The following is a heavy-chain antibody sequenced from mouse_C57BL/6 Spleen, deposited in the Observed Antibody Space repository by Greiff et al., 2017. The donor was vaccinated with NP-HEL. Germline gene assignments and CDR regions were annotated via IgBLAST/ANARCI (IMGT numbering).Heavy chain of an antibody. J-gene: IGHJ1*03. CDR2: ISYSGST. D-gene: IGHD1-1*01. Sequence: EVKLLESGPGLAKPSQTLSLSCSVTGYSITSDYWNWIRKFPGHNLEYMGYISYSGSTYYNPSLNSRISISRDTSKNQYYLQLNSVTTEDTATYYCARRSHYYGSSYGYFDVWGTGTTVTVSS. CDR1: GYSITSDY. V-gene: IGHV3-8*01. CDR3: ARRSHYYGSSYGYFDV.